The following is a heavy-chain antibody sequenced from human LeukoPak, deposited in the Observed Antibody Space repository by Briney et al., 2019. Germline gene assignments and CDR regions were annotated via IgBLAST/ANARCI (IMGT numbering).Heavy chain of an antibody. CDR2: ITGSDLST. Sequence: PGGTLRLSCAASGFTFSSYGMSWVRQAPGKGLEWVSAITGSDLSTYYADSVKGRFTISRDNPKNTLYLQMNSLRAEDTAVYYCARGGRDGYKYGGFDYWGQGTLVTVSS. CDR3: ARGGRDGYKYGGFDY. J-gene: IGHJ4*02. V-gene: IGHV3-23*01. D-gene: IGHD5-24*01. CDR1: GFTFSSYG.